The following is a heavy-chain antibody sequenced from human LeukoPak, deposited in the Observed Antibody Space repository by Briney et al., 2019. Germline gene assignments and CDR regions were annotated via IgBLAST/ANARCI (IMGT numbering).Heavy chain of an antibody. CDR3: ARDTLGYYYDSSGYYGRSVPWFDP. V-gene: IGHV1-2*02. J-gene: IGHJ5*02. D-gene: IGHD3-22*01. CDR1: GYTFTGYY. CDR2: INPNSGGT. Sequence: GASVKVSCKASGYTFTGYYMHWVRQAPGQGLEWMGWINPNSGGTNYAQKFQGRVTMTRDTSISTAYMELSRLRSDDTAVYYCARDTLGYYYDSSGYYGRSVPWFDPWGQGTLVTVSS.